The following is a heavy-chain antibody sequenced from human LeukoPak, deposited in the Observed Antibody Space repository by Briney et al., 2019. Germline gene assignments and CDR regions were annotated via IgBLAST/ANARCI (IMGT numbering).Heavy chain of an antibody. V-gene: IGHV4-34*01. CDR1: GGSFSGYY. CDR2: INHSGST. J-gene: IGHJ6*03. CDR3: ARSSEGRYYYDSSGFSYYYYYMDV. Sequence: SETLSLTCAVSGGSFSGYYWNWIRQPPGKGLEWIGEINHSGSTHYNPSLKSRVTISVDTSQKQFSLRLTSVTAADTAVYYCARSSEGRYYYDSSGFSYYYYYMDVWGKGTTVTISS. D-gene: IGHD3-22*01.